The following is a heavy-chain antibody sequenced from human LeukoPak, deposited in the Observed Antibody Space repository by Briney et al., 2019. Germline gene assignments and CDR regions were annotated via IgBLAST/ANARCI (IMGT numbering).Heavy chain of an antibody. Sequence: SETLSHTCTVSGGSINSYYWSWIQQPAGKGLEWIGRIYTSGSSNYNPSLKSRVTMSVDTSKNQFSLRLTSVTAADTAVYYCARAAYGDYRYYYFYLDVWGKGTTVTVSS. J-gene: IGHJ6*03. CDR2: IYTSGSS. D-gene: IGHD4-17*01. CDR1: GGSINSYY. V-gene: IGHV4-4*07. CDR3: ARAAYGDYRYYYFYLDV.